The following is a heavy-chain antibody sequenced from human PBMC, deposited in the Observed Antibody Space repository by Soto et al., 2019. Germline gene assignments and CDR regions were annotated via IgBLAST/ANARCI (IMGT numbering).Heavy chain of an antibody. CDR3: ARDLGNYDRYYFDY. CDR2: INSDGIRT. D-gene: IGHD1-7*01. J-gene: IGHJ4*02. CDR1: GFTLSSYW. V-gene: IGHV3-74*01. Sequence: EVQLVASGGGLVQPGGSLRLSCAASGFTLSSYWMHWVRQVPGKGLMWVSRINSDGIRTNYADSVKGRFTISRDNAKNTLYLQMNSLRAEDTAVYYCARDLGNYDRYYFDYWGQGTLVTVSS.